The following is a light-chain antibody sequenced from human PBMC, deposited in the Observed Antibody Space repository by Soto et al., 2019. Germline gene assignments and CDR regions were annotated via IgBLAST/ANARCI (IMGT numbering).Light chain of an antibody. V-gene: IGKV3-20*01. Sequence: EIVLTQSPGTLALSPGEGATLSCRASQSVSSYLAWYQQKPGQAPRLLIYGASNRATGIPDRFSGSGSGTDFTLTISRLEPEDFAVYYCQQYGSSPPITFGQGTRLEIK. J-gene: IGKJ5*01. CDR2: GAS. CDR1: QSVSSY. CDR3: QQYGSSPPIT.